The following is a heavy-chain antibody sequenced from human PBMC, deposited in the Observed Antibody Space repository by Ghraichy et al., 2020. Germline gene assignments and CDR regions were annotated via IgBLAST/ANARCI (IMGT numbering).Heavy chain of an antibody. Sequence: SETLSLTCAVYGGSFSGFYWSWIRQPPGKGLEWIGEINHSGSTNYNPSLKSRVTISVDTSKNQFSLRLSSVTAADTAVYYCATGARGSSWYYFDCWGQGTLVTVSS. CDR2: INHSGST. CDR3: ATGARGSSWYYFDC. D-gene: IGHD6-13*01. J-gene: IGHJ4*02. V-gene: IGHV4-34*01. CDR1: GGSFSGFY.